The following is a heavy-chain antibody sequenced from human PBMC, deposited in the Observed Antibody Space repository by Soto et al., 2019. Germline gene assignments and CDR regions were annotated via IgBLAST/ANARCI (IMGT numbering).Heavy chain of an antibody. D-gene: IGHD3-10*01. CDR1: GGSFSGYY. Sequence: SDTLSLTCAVYGGSFSGYYWSWIRQPPGKGLEWIGEINHSGSTNYNPSLKSRVTISVDTSKNQFSLKLSSVTAADTAVYYCARGSRITMVRGVQRFFDYWGQGTLVTVSS. CDR3: ARGSRITMVRGVQRFFDY. CDR2: INHSGST. J-gene: IGHJ4*02. V-gene: IGHV4-34*01.